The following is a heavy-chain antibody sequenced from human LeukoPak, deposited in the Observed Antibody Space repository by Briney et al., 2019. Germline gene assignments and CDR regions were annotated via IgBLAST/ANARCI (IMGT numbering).Heavy chain of an antibody. D-gene: IGHD3-22*01. V-gene: IGHV4-59*08. CDR3: ARHSSTYYRFDY. CDR1: GGSICSYY. J-gene: IGHJ4*02. Sequence: SETLSLTCTVSGGSICSYYWSWIRQPPGKGLEWIGYIHYSGSTNYNPSLKSRVTISVDTSKNQFSLKVSSVTAADTAVYYCARHSSTYYRFDYWGQGTLVSVSS. CDR2: IHYSGST.